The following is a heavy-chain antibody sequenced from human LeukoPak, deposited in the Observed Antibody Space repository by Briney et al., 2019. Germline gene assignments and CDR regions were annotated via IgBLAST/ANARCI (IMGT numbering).Heavy chain of an antibody. J-gene: IGHJ4*02. Sequence: SETLSLTCAVSGGSISSSNWWSWVRPPPGKGLEWIGEIYHSGSTNYNPSLKSRVTISVDKSKDQFSLKLSSVTAADTAVYYCALYSGYDGGSFDYWGQGTLVTVSS. CDR2: IYHSGST. V-gene: IGHV4-4*02. CDR3: ALYSGYDGGSFDY. CDR1: GGSISSSNW. D-gene: IGHD5-12*01.